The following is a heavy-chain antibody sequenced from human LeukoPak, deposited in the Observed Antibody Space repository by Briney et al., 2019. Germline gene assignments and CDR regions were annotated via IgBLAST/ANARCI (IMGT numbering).Heavy chain of an antibody. V-gene: IGHV1-18*03. CDR3: ARDSGSTSGFDN. D-gene: IGHD2-15*01. J-gene: IGHJ4*02. CDR2: LRPSNGDT. CDR1: GYTFTTYG. Sequence: ASVKVSCKASGYTFTTYGISWVRQAPGQGLEWVRWLRPSNGDTHYAQKFQGRVTMTTDTSTNTAYMELRSLRSDDMAVYYCARDSGSTSGFDNWGQGTLVTVPS.